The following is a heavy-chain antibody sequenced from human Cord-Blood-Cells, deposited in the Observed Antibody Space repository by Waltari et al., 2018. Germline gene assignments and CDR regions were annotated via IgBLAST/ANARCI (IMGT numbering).Heavy chain of an antibody. CDR3: ATDRGGWAAGNDDGAFDI. Sequence: QVQLVQSGAEVKKPGASVKVSCKVSGYTLTELSMHWVRQSPGKGLEWMGGFDPEDGETIYAQKFQGRVTMTEDTSTDTAYMELSSLRSEDTAVYYCATDRGGWAAGNDDGAFDIWGQGTMVTVSS. CDR1: GYTLTELS. V-gene: IGHV1-24*01. CDR2: FDPEDGET. D-gene: IGHD6-13*01. J-gene: IGHJ3*02.